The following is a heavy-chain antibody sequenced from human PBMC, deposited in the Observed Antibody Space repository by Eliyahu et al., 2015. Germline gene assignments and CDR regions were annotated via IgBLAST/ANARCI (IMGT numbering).Heavy chain of an antibody. CDR2: INHSGST. CDR1: GGSFSGYY. D-gene: IGHD3-22*01. J-gene: IGHJ6*02. Sequence: QVQLQQWGAGLLKPSETLSLTCAVYGGSFSGYYWXWIRQPPGKGLEWIGEINHSGSTNYHPSLKSRVTISVDTSKNQFSLKLSSVTAADTAVYYCARGYYDSSGYYLPFGPYYYYGMDVWGQGTTVTVSS. CDR3: ARGYYDSSGYYLPFGPYYYYGMDV. V-gene: IGHV4-34*01.